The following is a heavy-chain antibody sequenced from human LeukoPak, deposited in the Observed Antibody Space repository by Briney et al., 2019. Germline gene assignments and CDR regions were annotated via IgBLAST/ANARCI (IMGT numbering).Heavy chain of an antibody. Sequence: NPSETLSLTCTVSGGSISSSSYYWGWIRQPPGKGLEWIGSIYYSGSTYYNPSLKSRVTISVDTSKNQFSLKLSSATAADTAVYYCAREWELLYFDYGGREPWSPSPQ. CDR1: GGSISSSSYY. CDR3: AREWELLYFDY. J-gene: IGHJ4*02. CDR2: IYYSGST. V-gene: IGHV4-39*02. D-gene: IGHD1-26*01.